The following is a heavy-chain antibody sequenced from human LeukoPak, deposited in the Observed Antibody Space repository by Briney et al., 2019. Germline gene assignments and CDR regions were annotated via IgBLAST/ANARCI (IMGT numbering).Heavy chain of an antibody. V-gene: IGHV1-8*01. CDR2: MDPNSGNT. CDR3: AREKGAMVRGVIRPGYYYGMDV. D-gene: IGHD3-10*01. Sequence: GASVKVSCKASGYTFTSYDINWVRQATGQGLEWMGWMDPNSGNTGYAQKFQGRVTMTRNTSISTAYMELSSLRSEDTAVYYCAREKGAMVRGVIRPGYYYGMDVWGQGTTVTVSS. CDR1: GYTFTSYD. J-gene: IGHJ6*02.